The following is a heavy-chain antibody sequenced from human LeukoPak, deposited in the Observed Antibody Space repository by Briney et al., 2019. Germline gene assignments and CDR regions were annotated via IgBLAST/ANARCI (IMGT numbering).Heavy chain of an antibody. Sequence: PSETLSLTCAVYGGSFSGYYWSWIRQPPGKGLEWIGEVNHSGSTNYNPSLKGRVTISVDTSKNQFSLKLSSVTAADTAVYYCARGRPDAFDIWGQGTMVTVPA. CDR3: ARGRPDAFDI. J-gene: IGHJ3*02. CDR1: GGSFSGYY. V-gene: IGHV4-34*01. CDR2: VNHSGST.